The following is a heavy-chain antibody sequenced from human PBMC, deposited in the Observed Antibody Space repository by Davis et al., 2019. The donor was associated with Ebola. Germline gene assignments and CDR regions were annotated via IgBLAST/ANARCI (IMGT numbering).Heavy chain of an antibody. CDR2: INPYSGDT. V-gene: IGHV1-2*06. CDR3: ASSLYYGSGSYHPDC. D-gene: IGHD3-10*01. Sequence: ASVKVSCKTSGYTFTGYYMHWVRQAPGQGLEWMGRINPYSGDTNYAQKFQGRVTMTRENSMSTAYMEVGILRSDDTAVYYCASSLYYGSGSYHPDCWGQGTLVTVSS. J-gene: IGHJ4*02. CDR1: GYTFTGYY.